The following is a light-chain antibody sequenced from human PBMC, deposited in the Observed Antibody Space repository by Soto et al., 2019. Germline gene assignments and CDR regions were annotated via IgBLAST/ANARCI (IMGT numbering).Light chain of an antibody. Sequence: QAVVTQPPSVSGAPGQRVTISCTGSSSSIGAGYDVHWYQQRPGTAPKLLIFGNSNRPSGVPDRFSGSKSGTSASLTITGLQAEDEGDYYCQSYDSTLSDRYVFVSGTQLNVL. CDR2: GNS. V-gene: IGLV1-40*01. CDR3: QSYDSTLSDRYV. CDR1: SSSIGAGYD. J-gene: IGLJ1*01.